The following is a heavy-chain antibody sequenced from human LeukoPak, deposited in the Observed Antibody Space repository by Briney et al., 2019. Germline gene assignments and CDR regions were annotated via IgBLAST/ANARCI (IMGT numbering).Heavy chain of an antibody. Sequence: PGGSLRLSCAASGFTFSSYSMNWLRQAPGKGLEWVSSISSSSSYIYYADSVKGRFTISRDNAKNSLYLQMNSLRAEDTAVYYCARRVPAVAGPYFDYWGQGTLVTVSS. V-gene: IGHV3-21*01. CDR1: GFTFSSYS. J-gene: IGHJ4*02. D-gene: IGHD6-19*01. CDR2: ISSSSSYI. CDR3: ARRVPAVAGPYFDY.